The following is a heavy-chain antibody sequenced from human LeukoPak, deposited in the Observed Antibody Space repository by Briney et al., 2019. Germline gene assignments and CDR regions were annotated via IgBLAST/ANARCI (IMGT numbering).Heavy chain of an antibody. J-gene: IGHJ5*02. CDR1: GYTFTHYG. Sequence: GGSLRLSCVISGYTFTHYGFHWVRQAPGKALEWVAYISYNGNNKYEDSVKGRFTISRDNSKSTLHLQMNGLRAEDTAVYYCAKGAYYRTGGNWFDPWGQGTLVTVSS. CDR3: AKGAYYRTGGNWFDP. V-gene: IGHV3-30*18. D-gene: IGHD1-14*01. CDR2: ISYNGNNK.